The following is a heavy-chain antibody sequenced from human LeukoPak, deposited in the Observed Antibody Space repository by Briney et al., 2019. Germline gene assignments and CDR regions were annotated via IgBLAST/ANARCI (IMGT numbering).Heavy chain of an antibody. V-gene: IGHV5-51*01. CDR2: IYPGDSDT. D-gene: IGHD3-22*01. Sequence: GESLKISCKGSGYSFTSYWIGWVRQMPGKGLEWMGIIYPGDSDTRYSPSFQGQVTISADKSISTAYLQWSSLKASDAAMYYCARRSQPVYYDSSGYYLDYWGQGTLVTVSS. J-gene: IGHJ4*02. CDR3: ARRSQPVYYDSSGYYLDY. CDR1: GYSFTSYW.